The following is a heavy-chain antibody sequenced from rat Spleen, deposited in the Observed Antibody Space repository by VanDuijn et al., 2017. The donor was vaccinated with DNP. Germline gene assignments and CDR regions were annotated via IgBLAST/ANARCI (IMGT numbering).Heavy chain of an antibody. D-gene: IGHD1-10*01. J-gene: IGHJ2*01. V-gene: IGHV5S13*01. CDR2: ISTGGGDT. CDR1: GFTFSNHG. CDR3: AREQHFSFDY. Sequence: EVRLVESGGDLVQPGRSLKLSCSASGFTFSNHGLAWVRQAPTKGLEWVASISTGGGDTYSRDSVRGRFTISRDNVRSTQYLQMDSLRSEDTGTYYCAREQHFSFDYWGQGVMVTVSS.